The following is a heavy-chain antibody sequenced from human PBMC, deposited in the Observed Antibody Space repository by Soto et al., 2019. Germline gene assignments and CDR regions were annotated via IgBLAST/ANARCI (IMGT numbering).Heavy chain of an antibody. CDR2: IYYSGST. Sequence: SETLSLTCTVSGGSISSSSYYWGWIRQPPGKGLEWIGSIYYSGSTYYNPSLKSRVTISVDTSKNQFSLKLSSVTAADTAVYYCARHLVAATQHFDYWGQGTLVTVSS. CDR1: GGSISSSSYY. V-gene: IGHV4-39*01. J-gene: IGHJ4*02. CDR3: ARHLVAATQHFDY. D-gene: IGHD2-15*01.